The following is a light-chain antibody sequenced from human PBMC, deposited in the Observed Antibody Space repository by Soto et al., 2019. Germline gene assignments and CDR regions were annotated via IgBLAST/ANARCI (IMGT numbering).Light chain of an antibody. CDR1: QSISSY. CDR2: AAS. CDR3: QQSYSTPIT. J-gene: IGKJ4*01. V-gene: IGKV1-39*01. Sequence: DIQMTQSPSSLSASVGYIVTITCRASQSISSYLNWYQQKPGKAPKLLIYAASSLQSGVPSRFSGSGSGTDFTLTISSLQPEDFATYYCQQSYSTPITFGGGTKVDIK.